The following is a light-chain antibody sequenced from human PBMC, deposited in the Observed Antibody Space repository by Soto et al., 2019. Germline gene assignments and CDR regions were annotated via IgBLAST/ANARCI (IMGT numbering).Light chain of an antibody. CDR2: AAS. V-gene: IGKV1-39*01. CDR3: QQSYSTPHT. Sequence: DIQMTQSPSSLSASVGDRVTITCRASQTIKYYLNWYQQKPGKAPKIVINAASKLQSGVPSRFSASGSGTDFSLSITSLQPEDFAIYYCQQSYSTPHTFGQGTILEMK. J-gene: IGKJ2*01. CDR1: QTIKYY.